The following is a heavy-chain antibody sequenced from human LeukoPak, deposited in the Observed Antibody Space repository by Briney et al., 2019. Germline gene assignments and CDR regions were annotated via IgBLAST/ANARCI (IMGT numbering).Heavy chain of an antibody. Sequence: GGSLRLSCAASGFTFSRYTINWVRQAPGKGLERVSSISSNSGYKKYADSLKGRFTISRDNAKNSLFLQMNSLRAEDTAVYYCARSMQVNGDYVWYYFDYWGQGTLVTVSS. J-gene: IGHJ4*02. V-gene: IGHV3-21*01. CDR2: ISSNSGYK. CDR1: GFTFSRYT. CDR3: ARSMQVNGDYVWYYFDY. D-gene: IGHD4-17*01.